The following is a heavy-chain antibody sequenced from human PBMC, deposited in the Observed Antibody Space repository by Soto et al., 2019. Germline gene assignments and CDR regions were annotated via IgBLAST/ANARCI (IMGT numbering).Heavy chain of an antibody. CDR2: IYPGDSDT. Sequence: PGESLKISCKGSGYSFTNYWIGWVRQMPGKGLEWVGIIYPGDSDTRYSPSFQGQVTISADQSITTAYLQWSSLKASDTAIYYCARGYYRSDYWGQGTLVTVSS. CDR3: ARGYYRSDY. J-gene: IGHJ4*02. V-gene: IGHV5-51*01. CDR1: GYSFTNYW. D-gene: IGHD2-21*01.